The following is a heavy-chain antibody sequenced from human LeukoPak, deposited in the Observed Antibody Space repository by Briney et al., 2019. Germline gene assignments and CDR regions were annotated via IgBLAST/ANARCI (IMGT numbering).Heavy chain of an antibody. CDR3: ARGYYGTEYYFDY. Sequence: SETLSLTCAVYGGSFSGYYWSWIREPPGKGLEWIGEINHSGSTNYNPSLKSRVTISVDTSKNQFSLKLGSVTAADTAVYYCARGYYGTEYYFDYWGQGTLVTVSS. J-gene: IGHJ4*02. V-gene: IGHV4-34*01. CDR2: INHSGST. CDR1: GGSFSGYY. D-gene: IGHD1-26*01.